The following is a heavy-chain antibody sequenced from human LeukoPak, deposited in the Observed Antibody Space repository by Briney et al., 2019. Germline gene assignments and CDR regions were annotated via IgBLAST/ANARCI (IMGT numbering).Heavy chain of an antibody. CDR1: GFTFSDYY. D-gene: IGHD5-18*01. CDR3: ARDFDSGYSYGPFDI. J-gene: IGHJ3*02. CDR2: ISSSGSTI. V-gene: IGHV3-11*01. Sequence: PGGSLRLSCAASGFTFSDYYMSWIRQAPGKGLEWVSYISSSGSTIYYADSVKGRFTISRDNAKNSLYLQMNSLRAEDTAVYYCARDFDSGYSYGPFDIWGQGTMVTVSS.